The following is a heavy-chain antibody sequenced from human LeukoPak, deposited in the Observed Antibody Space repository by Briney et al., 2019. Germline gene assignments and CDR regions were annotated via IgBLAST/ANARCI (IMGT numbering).Heavy chain of an antibody. CDR3: AREIFGLGSYPDF. CDR2: IWHDGSHK. CDR1: GFTFNTYA. J-gene: IGHJ4*02. D-gene: IGHD3-10*01. V-gene: IGHV3-33*01. Sequence: GGSLRLSCAASGFTFNTYAMHWVRQAPGQGLEWVALIWHDGSHKFYSNSVRSLFTISIDNYKNTVYLQMNNLRPEDTAVYYCAREIFGLGSYPDFWGQGTLVTVSS.